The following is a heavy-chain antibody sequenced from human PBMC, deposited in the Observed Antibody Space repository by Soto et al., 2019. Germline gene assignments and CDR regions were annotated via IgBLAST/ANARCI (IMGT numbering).Heavy chain of an antibody. Sequence: QVQLVQSGAEVKKPGASVKVSCKASGYTLTSYGISWVRQAPGQGLEWMGWISAYNGNTNYAQKLKGRVTMTTDTSASTAYMELRSLRSAGTAVYYCARDVRGGNFDYWGQGPLVTVSS. J-gene: IGHJ4*02. CDR1: GYTLTSYG. CDR2: ISAYNGNT. CDR3: ARDVRGGNFDY. V-gene: IGHV1-18*01. D-gene: IGHD1-26*01.